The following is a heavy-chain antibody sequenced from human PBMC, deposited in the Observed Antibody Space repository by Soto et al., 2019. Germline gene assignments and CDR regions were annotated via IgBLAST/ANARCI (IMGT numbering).Heavy chain of an antibody. V-gene: IGHV1-18*01. D-gene: IGHD5-18*01. Sequence: GASVKVSCKASGYTFTSYGISWVRQAPGQGLEWMGWISAYNGNTNYAQKLQGRVTMTTDTSTSTAYMELRSLRSDDTAVYYCARVVGTAMVTYYYYMDVWGKGTTVTVSS. CDR2: ISAYNGNT. CDR1: GYTFTSYG. CDR3: ARVVGTAMVTYYYYMDV. J-gene: IGHJ6*03.